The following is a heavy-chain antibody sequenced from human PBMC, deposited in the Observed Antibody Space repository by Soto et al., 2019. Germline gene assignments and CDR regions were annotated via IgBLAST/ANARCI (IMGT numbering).Heavy chain of an antibody. V-gene: IGHV1-18*01. CDR1: GYTFTSYG. D-gene: IGHD3-10*01. J-gene: IGHJ6*02. CDR2: ISAYNGNT. Sequence: ASVKVSCEASGYTFTSYGISWVRQAPGQGLEWMGWISAYNGNTNYAQKLQGRVTMTTDTSTSTAYMELRSLRSDDTAVYYCARMIPITMVRGVIISLGYYYGMDVWAKGPRSPSP. CDR3: ARMIPITMVRGVIISLGYYYGMDV.